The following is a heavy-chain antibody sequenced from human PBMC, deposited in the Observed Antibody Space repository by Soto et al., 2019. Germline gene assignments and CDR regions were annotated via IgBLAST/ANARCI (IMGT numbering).Heavy chain of an antibody. CDR3: ARGIAVAVSWFDP. D-gene: IGHD6-19*01. J-gene: IGHJ5*02. V-gene: IGHV4-4*02. Sequence: SETLSLTCAVSGGSISSSNWWSWVRQPPGKGLEWIGEIYRSGSTNYNPSLKSRVTISVDKSKNQFSLKLSSVTAADTAVYYCARGIAVAVSWFDPWGQGTLVTVSS. CDR2: IYRSGST. CDR1: GGSISSSNW.